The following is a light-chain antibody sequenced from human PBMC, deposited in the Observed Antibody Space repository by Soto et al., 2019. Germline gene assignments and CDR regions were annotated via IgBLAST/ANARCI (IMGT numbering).Light chain of an antibody. CDR1: QRVRCNL. CDR2: GAS. CDR3: QQYGSSPRT. J-gene: IGKJ1*01. V-gene: IGKV3-20*01. Sequence: EIVLTQYPGTMSLSPGERATLSCRASQRVRCNLLDWYQQKPGQTPRRLIYGASSRATGIPDRFSGSGTGTYFTLTISRLQPEDFAVYYCQQYGSSPRTFGQGIKVEIK.